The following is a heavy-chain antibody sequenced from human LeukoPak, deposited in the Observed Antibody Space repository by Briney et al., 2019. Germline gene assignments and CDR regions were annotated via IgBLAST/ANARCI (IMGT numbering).Heavy chain of an antibody. V-gene: IGHV3-53*01. D-gene: IGHD3-22*01. CDR2: IYSGGST. Sequence: PGGSLRLSCAASGFTVSSNYMSWVRQAPGKGLEWVSVIYSGGSTYYADSVKGRFTISRDNSKNTLYLQMNSQRAEDTAVYYCAKRDYSDSSTYSPLFDSWGQGTLVTVSS. CDR3: AKRDYSDSSTYSPLFDS. J-gene: IGHJ4*02. CDR1: GFTVSSNY.